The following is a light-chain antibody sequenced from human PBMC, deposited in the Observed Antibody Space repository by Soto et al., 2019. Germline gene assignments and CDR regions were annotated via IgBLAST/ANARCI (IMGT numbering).Light chain of an antibody. Sequence: DVRMSQAPCSVSASVGEGVTITCRASQGISSWLAWYQQKPGKPPKVLIYGASNLQSGVPPRFSGSGSGTDFTLAISSLQPEDSATYYSLQDINFPWTFGQGTKVDIK. J-gene: IGKJ1*01. CDR2: GAS. V-gene: IGKV1-12*01. CDR3: LQDINFPWT. CDR1: QGISSW.